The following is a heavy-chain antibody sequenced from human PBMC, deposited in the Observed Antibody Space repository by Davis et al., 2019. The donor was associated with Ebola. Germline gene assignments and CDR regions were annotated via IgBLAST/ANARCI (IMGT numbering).Heavy chain of an antibody. CDR1: GFTFSSYW. J-gene: IGHJ6*04. V-gene: IGHV3-74*01. CDR2: INNDGTST. D-gene: IGHD4-11*01. Sequence: GESLKISCAASGFTFSSYWMHWVRHAPGKGLGWVSRINNDGTSTSDADSVKGRFTISRDNSKNTRNLQMNRLRVEDTAVYFCARETTGNYYYFYGMDVWGKGTTVTVSS. CDR3: ARETTGNYYYFYGMDV.